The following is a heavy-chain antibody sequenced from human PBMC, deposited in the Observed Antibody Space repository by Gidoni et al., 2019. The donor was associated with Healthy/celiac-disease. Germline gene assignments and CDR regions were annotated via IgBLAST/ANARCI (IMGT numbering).Heavy chain of an antibody. V-gene: IGHV3-48*02. Sequence: EVQLVESGGGLVQPGGSLRVSCAASGFTFSSYSMNWVRQDPGKGLEGGSYFSNSSSTIYYADSVKGRFTISRDNAKNSLYLQMNSLRDEDTAVYYCARGPYNGYSSGWYVRYWGQGTLVTVSS. CDR3: ARGPYNGYSSGWYVRY. CDR2: FSNSSSTI. CDR1: GFTFSSYS. D-gene: IGHD6-19*01. J-gene: IGHJ4*02.